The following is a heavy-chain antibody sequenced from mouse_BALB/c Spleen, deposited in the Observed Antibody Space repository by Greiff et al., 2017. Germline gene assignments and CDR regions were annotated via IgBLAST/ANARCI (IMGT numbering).Heavy chain of an antibody. D-gene: IGHD2-4*01. CDR2: INPSNGRT. CDR1: GYTFTSYW. CDR3: ARNGDYDYDVYYAMDY. V-gene: IGHV1S81*02. Sequence: VQLQQPGAELVKPGASVKLSCKASGYTFTSYWMHWVKQRPGQGLEWIGEINPSNGRTNYNEKFKSKATLTVDKSSRTAYMQLSSLTSEDSAVYYCARNGDYDYDVYYAMDYWGQGTSVTVSS. J-gene: IGHJ4*01.